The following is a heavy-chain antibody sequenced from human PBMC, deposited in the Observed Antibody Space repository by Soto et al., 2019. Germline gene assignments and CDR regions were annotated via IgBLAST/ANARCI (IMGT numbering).Heavy chain of an antibody. CDR1: GFTFSDYW. J-gene: IGHJ4*02. V-gene: IGHV3-7*01. CDR2: IKQDGSEK. D-gene: IGHD3-10*01. CDR3: PRDGGFYFDY. Sequence: EVHLVESGGGLVQPGGSLRLSCAASGFTFSDYWMSWVRQAPGKGLERVVNIKQDGSEKYFVDSVKGRFTTSRDNAKNSLYLQMNSRRAEDTGVYYCPRDGGFYFDYWGQGTLVTVSS.